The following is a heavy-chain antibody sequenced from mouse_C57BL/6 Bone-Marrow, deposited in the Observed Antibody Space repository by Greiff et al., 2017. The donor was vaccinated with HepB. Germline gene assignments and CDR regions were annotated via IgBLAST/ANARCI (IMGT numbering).Heavy chain of an antibody. Sequence: EVQLQESGPGLVKPSQSLSLTCSVTGYSITSGYYWNWIRQFPGNKLEWMGYISYDGSNNYNPSLKNRISITRDTSKNQFFLKLNSVTTEDTATYYCARAWPSYDGYFWFAYWGQGTLVTVSA. CDR3: ARAWPSYDGYFWFAY. J-gene: IGHJ3*01. CDR2: ISYDGSN. V-gene: IGHV3-6*01. D-gene: IGHD2-3*01. CDR1: GYSITSGYY.